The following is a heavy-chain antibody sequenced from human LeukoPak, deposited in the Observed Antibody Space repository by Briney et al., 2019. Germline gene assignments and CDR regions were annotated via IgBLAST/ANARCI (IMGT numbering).Heavy chain of an antibody. D-gene: IGHD2-15*01. V-gene: IGHV4-59*05. CDR2: IYYSGST. CDR1: GGSISSYY. Sequence: PSETLSLTCTVSGGSISSYYWSWIRQPPGKGLEWIGSIYYSGSTYYNPSLKSRVTISVDTSKNQFSLKLSSVTAADTAVYYCATGRIVVVVAATIPFDYWGQGTLVTVSS. CDR3: ATGRIVVVVAATIPFDY. J-gene: IGHJ4*02.